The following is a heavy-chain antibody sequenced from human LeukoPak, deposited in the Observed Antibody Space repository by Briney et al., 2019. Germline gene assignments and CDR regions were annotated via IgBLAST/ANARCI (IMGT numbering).Heavy chain of an antibody. D-gene: IGHD5-18*01. Sequence: GGSLRLSCAASGFTVSSNYMSWVRQAPGKGLEWVSVIYSGGSTYYADSVKGRFTISRDNSKNTLYLQMNSLRAEDTAVYYCARPGPGQLWSIFDYWGQGTLVTVSS. CDR1: GFTVSSNY. CDR3: ARPGPGQLWSIFDY. CDR2: IYSGGST. J-gene: IGHJ4*02. V-gene: IGHV3-66*04.